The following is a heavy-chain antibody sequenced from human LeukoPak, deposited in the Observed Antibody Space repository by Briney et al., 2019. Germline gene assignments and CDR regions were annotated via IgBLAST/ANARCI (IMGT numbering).Heavy chain of an antibody. CDR2: ISSSSSYI. D-gene: IGHD5-24*01. Sequence: GGSLRLSCAASGFTFSSYSMNWVRQAPGKGLEWVSSISSSSSYIYYADSVKGRFTISRDNAKNSLYLRMDSLRAEDTGVYHCARAINILRGGMDVWGQGTTVTVSS. J-gene: IGHJ6*02. V-gene: IGHV3-21*01. CDR3: ARAINILRGGMDV. CDR1: GFTFSSYS.